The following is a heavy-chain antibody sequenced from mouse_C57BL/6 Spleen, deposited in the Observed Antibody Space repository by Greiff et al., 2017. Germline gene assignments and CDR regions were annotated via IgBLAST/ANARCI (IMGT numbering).Heavy chain of an antibody. CDR2: INPNYGTT. V-gene: IGHV1-39*01. D-gene: IGHD2-5*01. J-gene: IGHJ3*01. CDR3: APAFYSNYFAY. CDR1: GYSFTDYY. Sequence: EVQLVESGPELVKPGASVKISCKASGYSFTDYYMNWVKQSNGQSLEWIGVINPNYGTTSYNQKFKGKATLTVDQSSSTAYMQLNSLTSEDSAVYDCAPAFYSNYFAYWGQGTLVTVSA.